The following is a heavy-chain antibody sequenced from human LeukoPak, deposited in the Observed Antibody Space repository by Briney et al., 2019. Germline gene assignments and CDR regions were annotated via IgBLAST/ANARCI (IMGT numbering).Heavy chain of an antibody. CDR2: ISGSGGST. CDR1: GFTFSSYA. D-gene: IGHD2-8*01. J-gene: IGHJ1*01. Sequence: PGGSLRLSCAASGFTFSSYAMSWVRQAPGKGLEWVSAISGSGGSTYYADSVKGRFTISRDNSKNTLYLQMNSLRAEDTAVYYCAESEVYVNFGYVQHWGQGTLVTVSS. CDR3: AESEVYVNFGYVQH. V-gene: IGHV3-23*01.